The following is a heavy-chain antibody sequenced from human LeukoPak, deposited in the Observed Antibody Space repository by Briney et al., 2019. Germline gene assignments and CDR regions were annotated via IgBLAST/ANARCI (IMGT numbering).Heavy chain of an antibody. D-gene: IGHD2-15*01. CDR1: GYTFTSYW. V-gene: IGHV5-51*01. CDR3: AXXXVVAATTSHAAFDI. J-gene: IGHJ3*02. CDR2: IYPGDSDT. Sequence: GESLKISCEGSGYTFTSYWIAWVRQMPGKGLEWMGIIYPGDSDTRYSPSFQGQVTISADKSISTAYLQWSSLTASDTAMYFCAXXXVVAATTSHAAFDIWGQGTLVSVSS.